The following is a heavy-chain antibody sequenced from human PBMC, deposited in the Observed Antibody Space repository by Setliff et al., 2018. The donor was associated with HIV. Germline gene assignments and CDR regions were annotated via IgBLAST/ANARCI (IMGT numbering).Heavy chain of an antibody. Sequence: SETLSLTCTVSGGSISSYYWSWIRQPPGKGLEWIGYIYTSGSTNYNPSLKSRVTISVDTSKNQFSLKLSSVTAADTAVCYCARGYSYGLYYFDYWGQGTLVTVSS. CDR2: IYTSGST. J-gene: IGHJ4*02. V-gene: IGHV4-4*08. CDR1: GGSISSYY. CDR3: ARGYSYGLYYFDY. D-gene: IGHD5-18*01.